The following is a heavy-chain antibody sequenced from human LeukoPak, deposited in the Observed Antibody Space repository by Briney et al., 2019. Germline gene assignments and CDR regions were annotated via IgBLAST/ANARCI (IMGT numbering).Heavy chain of an antibody. CDR1: GFTFSSYA. V-gene: IGHV3-23*01. CDR3: AKSDSNYYYYGMDV. J-gene: IGHJ6*02. D-gene: IGHD4-11*01. CDR2: ISGSGGST. Sequence: GGSLRLSCAASGFTFSSYAMSWVRQAPGKGLEWVSAISGSGGSTYYADSVKGRFIISRDNSKNTLYLQMNSLRAEDTAVYYCAKSDSNYYYYGMDVWGQGTTVTVSS.